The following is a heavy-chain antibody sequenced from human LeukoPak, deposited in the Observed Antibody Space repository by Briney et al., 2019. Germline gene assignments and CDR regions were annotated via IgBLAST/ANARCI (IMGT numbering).Heavy chain of an antibody. CDR2: INHSGST. CDR1: GGSFSGYY. J-gene: IGHJ4*02. CDR3: ARISWWGSYSGDY. V-gene: IGHV4-34*01. Sequence: PSETLSLTCAVYGGSFSGYYWSWIRQPPGKGLEWTGEINHSGSTNYNPSLKSRVTISVDTSKNQFSLKLSSVTAADTAVYYCARISWWGSYSGDYWGQGTLVTVSS. D-gene: IGHD1-26*01.